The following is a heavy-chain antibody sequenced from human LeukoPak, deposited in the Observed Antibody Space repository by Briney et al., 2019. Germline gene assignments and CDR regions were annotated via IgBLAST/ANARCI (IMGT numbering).Heavy chain of an antibody. V-gene: IGHV3-53*01. CDR3: ARDSRYDSSEGY. CDR2: IYSGGST. J-gene: IGHJ4*02. CDR1: GFTVSSNY. Sequence: GGSLRLSCAASGFTVSSNYMSWVRQAPGKGLEWVSVIYSGGSTYYADSVKGRFTISRDNSKNTLYLQMNSLRAEDTAVYYCARDSRYDSSEGYWGQGTLVTVSS. D-gene: IGHD3-22*01.